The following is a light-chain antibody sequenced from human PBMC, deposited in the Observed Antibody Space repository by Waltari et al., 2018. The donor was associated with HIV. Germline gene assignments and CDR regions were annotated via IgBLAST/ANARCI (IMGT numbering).Light chain of an antibody. J-gene: IGLJ3*02. CDR1: SSNLGAGYA. CDR3: QSYDSSLSEGV. V-gene: IGLV1-40*01. Sequence: QSVLTQPPSVSGAPGQRVTISCTGSSSNLGAGYAVHRYQQHPGAAPKLLIFANTNRPSGVPDRFSGSKSGTSASLAITGVQAEDEAVYYCQSYDSSLSEGVFGGGTKLAVL. CDR2: ANT.